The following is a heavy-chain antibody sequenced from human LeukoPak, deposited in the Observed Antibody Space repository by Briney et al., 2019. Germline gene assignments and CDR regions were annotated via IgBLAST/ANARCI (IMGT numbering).Heavy chain of an antibody. V-gene: IGHV1-18*01. CDR1: GYTFTNYG. CDR3: ARGGRIYSSESCDY. Sequence: ASVKVSCKGSGYTFTNYGISWVRQAPGQGLGWMGWISAYNDNSNYAQKLQGRVTMTTDTSTSKAYMELRSLTSDDTAVYYCARGGRIYSSESCDYWGQGTLVTVSS. J-gene: IGHJ4*02. CDR2: ISAYNDNS. D-gene: IGHD6-13*01.